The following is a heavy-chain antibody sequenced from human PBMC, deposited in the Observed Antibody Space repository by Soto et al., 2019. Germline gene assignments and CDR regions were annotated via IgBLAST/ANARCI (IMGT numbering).Heavy chain of an antibody. V-gene: IGHV1-2*02. CDR1: GYTFTGYY. Sequence: ASVKVSCKASGYTFTGYYMHWVRQAPGQGLEWMGWINPNSGGTNYAQKFQGRVTMTRDTSISTAYMELSRLRSDDTAVYYCARAELGAYYDFWSGYYVCAFDIWGQGTMVTVSS. D-gene: IGHD3-3*01. CDR2: INPNSGGT. CDR3: ARAELGAYYDFWSGYYVCAFDI. J-gene: IGHJ3*02.